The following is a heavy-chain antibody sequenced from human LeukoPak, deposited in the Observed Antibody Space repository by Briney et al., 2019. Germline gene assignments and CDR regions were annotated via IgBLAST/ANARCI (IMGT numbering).Heavy chain of an antibody. CDR2: IYYSGST. CDR3: ARGAPYYFDY. CDR1: SGSISSGGYY. V-gene: IGHV4-31*01. Sequence: SQTLSLTCTVSSGSISSGGYYWSWIRQHPGKGLEWIGYIYYSGSTYYNPSLKSQVTMSVDSSKNQFSLKLSSVTAADTAVYYCARGAPYYFDYWGQGTLVTVSS. J-gene: IGHJ4*02.